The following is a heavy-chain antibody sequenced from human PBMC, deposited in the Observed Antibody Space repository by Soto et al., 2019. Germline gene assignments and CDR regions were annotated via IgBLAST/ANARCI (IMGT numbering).Heavy chain of an antibody. CDR3: ARQRTGTPNSPFDY. J-gene: IGHJ4*02. V-gene: IGHV4-39*01. CDR2: IHFSGST. Sequence: QLQLQESGPGLVKPPETLSLTCTVSGGSISSDNSYWGWIRQPPGKGLEWIGRIHFSGSTYYNLSLKSRVTISVDTSKNQFSLKLSSVTAADTAVYYCARQRTGTPNSPFDYWGQGTLVTVSS. CDR1: GGSISSDNSY. D-gene: IGHD1-1*01.